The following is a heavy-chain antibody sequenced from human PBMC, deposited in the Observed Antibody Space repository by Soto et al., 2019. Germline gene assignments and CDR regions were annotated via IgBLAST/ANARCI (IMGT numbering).Heavy chain of an antibody. Sequence: PSETLSLTCTVSGGSITSSSYYWGWIRQPPGKGLEWIGSTYYSGSTYHNPSLKSRVSISVDTTKNQFSLKLSSVTAADTAVYYCVRHPAVPYYYYYYMDVWGKGTTVTVSS. D-gene: IGHD6-19*01. CDR2: TYYSGST. CDR1: GGSITSSSYY. CDR3: VRHPAVPYYYYYYMDV. V-gene: IGHV4-39*01. J-gene: IGHJ6*03.